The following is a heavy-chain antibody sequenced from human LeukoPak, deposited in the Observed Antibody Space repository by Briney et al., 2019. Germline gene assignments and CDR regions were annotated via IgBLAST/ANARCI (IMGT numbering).Heavy chain of an antibody. D-gene: IGHD6-13*01. V-gene: IGHV4-4*07. Sequence: SETLSLTCTVSGGSISSDYWSWIRQPAGKGLEWIGRIYNSGGTKYNPSPTSRVTMTIDTTKNHTSLKLNSVTAADTAVYYCACDQYAGYRSRWGYYYYMDVWGKGTTVTVSS. CDR3: ACDQYAGYRSRWGYYYYMDV. CDR2: IYNSGGT. CDR1: GGSISSDY. J-gene: IGHJ6*03.